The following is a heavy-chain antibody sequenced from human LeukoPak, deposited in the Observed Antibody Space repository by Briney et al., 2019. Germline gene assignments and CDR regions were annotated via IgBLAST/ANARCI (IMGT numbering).Heavy chain of an antibody. CDR3: ARGYFSSSGRGMDV. D-gene: IGHD6-13*01. V-gene: IGHV3-7*04. Sequence: GGSLRLSCAASGFTFSNYWMSWVRQAPGKGLEWVANIKQDGSEKYYVDSLKGRFTISRDNAKNSLYLQMNSLRAEDTAVYYCARGYFSSSGRGMDVWGQGTTVTVSS. CDR2: IKQDGSEK. J-gene: IGHJ6*02. CDR1: GFTFSNYW.